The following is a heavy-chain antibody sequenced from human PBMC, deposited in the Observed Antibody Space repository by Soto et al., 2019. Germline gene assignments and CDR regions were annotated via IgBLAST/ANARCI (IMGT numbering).Heavy chain of an antibody. J-gene: IGHJ3*01. CDR1: GYSVTHGYY. D-gene: IGHD2-15*01. Sequence: ETLSLTCTVSGYSVTHGYYWGCIRQAPGKGLEWIGSIFHTGNTYYNPSLESRLNMSLDTSKNQFSLNLTSLTAADTAVYYCTKTLDLGVNMPVVVLDAFEFWGRGAKVTVSS. CDR2: IFHTGNT. CDR3: TKTLDLGVNMPVVVLDAFEF. V-gene: IGHV4-38-2*02.